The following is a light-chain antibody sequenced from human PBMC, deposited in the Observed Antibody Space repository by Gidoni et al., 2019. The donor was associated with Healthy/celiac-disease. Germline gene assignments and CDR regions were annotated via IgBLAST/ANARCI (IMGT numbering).Light chain of an antibody. J-gene: IGKJ4*01. CDR2: GAS. CDR3: QQYGSSLIT. Sequence: DIVLTQSPGTLSLSPGERATLSCRASQRVSSSYLAWNQQKPGQAPRLLIYGASSRATGIPDRFSGSGSGTDFTLTISRLEPEDFAVYYCQQYGSSLITFGGGTKVEIK. CDR1: QRVSSSY. V-gene: IGKV3-20*01.